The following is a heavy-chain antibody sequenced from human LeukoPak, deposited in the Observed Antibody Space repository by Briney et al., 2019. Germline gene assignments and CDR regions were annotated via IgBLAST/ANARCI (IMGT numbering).Heavy chain of an antibody. CDR1: GYTFTGYY. Sequence: ASVKVSCKASGYTFTGYYMHWVRQAPGQGLEWMGWINPNSGGTNYAQKFQGRVTMTRDTSISTAYMELSRLRSDDTAVYYCARTPAAGTGDFDYWGQGTLVTVSS. V-gene: IGHV1-2*02. CDR2: INPNSGGT. D-gene: IGHD6-13*01. CDR3: ARTPAAGTGDFDY. J-gene: IGHJ4*02.